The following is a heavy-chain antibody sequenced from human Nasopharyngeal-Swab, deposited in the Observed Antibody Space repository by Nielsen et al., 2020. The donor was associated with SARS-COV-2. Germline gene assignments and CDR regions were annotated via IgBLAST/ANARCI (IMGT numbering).Heavy chain of an antibody. D-gene: IGHD6-19*01. CDR3: ARANPEPSTSSGWYGRLVHYFDY. Sequence: WIRQPPGKGLEWIGEIYHSGSTNYNPSLKSRVTISVDKSKNQFSLKLSSVTAADTAVYYCARANPEPSTSSGWYGRLVHYFDYWGQGTLVNVSS. CDR2: IYHSGST. J-gene: IGHJ4*02. V-gene: IGHV4-4*02.